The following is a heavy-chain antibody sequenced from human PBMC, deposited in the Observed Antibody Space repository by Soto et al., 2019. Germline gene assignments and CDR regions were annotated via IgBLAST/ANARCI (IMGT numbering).Heavy chain of an antibody. CDR2: IYYSGST. Sequence: QVQLQESGPGLVKPSETLSLTCTVSGGSISSYYWSWIRQPPGKGLEWIGYIYYSGSTNYNPSLKSRVTISVDTSKNQFSRKLSSVTAADTAVYYCARHRGGGDFDYWGQGTLVTVSS. J-gene: IGHJ4*02. CDR1: GGSISSYY. D-gene: IGHD2-21*01. CDR3: ARHRGGGDFDY. V-gene: IGHV4-59*08.